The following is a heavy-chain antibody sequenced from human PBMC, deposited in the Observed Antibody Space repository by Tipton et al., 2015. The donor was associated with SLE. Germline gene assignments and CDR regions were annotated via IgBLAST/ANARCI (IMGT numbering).Heavy chain of an antibody. CDR1: GFTFRSYG. V-gene: IGHV3-33*01. D-gene: IGHD2-8*01. Sequence: SLRLSCAASGFTFRSYGMHWVRQAPGKGLAWVAVIWYDGSIKYFADSVKGRFTISRDNSKNTLYLQMNSLRAEDTAVYYCARDMWGYCTNGVCDGFDYWGQGTLVTVSS. CDR2: IWYDGSIK. J-gene: IGHJ4*02. CDR3: ARDMWGYCTNGVCDGFDY.